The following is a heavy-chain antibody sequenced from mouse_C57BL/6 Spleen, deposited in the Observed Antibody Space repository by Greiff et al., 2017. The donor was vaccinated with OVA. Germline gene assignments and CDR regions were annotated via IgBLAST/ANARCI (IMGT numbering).Heavy chain of an antibody. CDR2: ISSGGSYT. CDR1: GFTFSSYG. CDR3: ARRGYYTFDY. Sequence: EVQLVESGGDLVKPGGSLKLSCAASGFTFSSYGMSWVRQTPDKRLEWVATISSGGSYTYYPDSVKGRFTISRDNAKNTLYLQMSSLKSEDTAMYYCARRGYYTFDYWGQGTTLTVSS. V-gene: IGHV5-6*01. J-gene: IGHJ2*01. D-gene: IGHD2-3*01.